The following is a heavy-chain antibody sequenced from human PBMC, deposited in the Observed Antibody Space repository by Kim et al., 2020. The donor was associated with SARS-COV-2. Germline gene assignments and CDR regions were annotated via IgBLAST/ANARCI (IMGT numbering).Heavy chain of an antibody. V-gene: IGHV4-34*01. CDR2: IYHSGST. CDR1: GGSFSGYY. CDR3: ARGNNSSCWYGY. J-gene: IGHJ4*02. D-gene: IGHD6-19*01. Sequence: SETLSLTCAVYGGSFSGYYWSWIRQPPGKGLEWIGVIYHSGSTHYNPTLKSRVTISVDTSKHQFSLKLSSVTAADTAVYYCARGNNSSCWYGYWGQGTLVTVSS.